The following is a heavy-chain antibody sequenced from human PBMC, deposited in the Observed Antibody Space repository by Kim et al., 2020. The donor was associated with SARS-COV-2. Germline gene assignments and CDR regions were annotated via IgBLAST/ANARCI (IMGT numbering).Heavy chain of an antibody. V-gene: IGHV7-4-1*02. Sequence: ASVKVSCKSSGYTFTSYAMNGVRQAPGQGLEWMGWINTNTGNPTYAQGFTGRFVFSLDTSVSTAYLRISSLKAEDTAVYYCARGINWNSNWFDPWGQGTLVTVSS. J-gene: IGHJ5*02. CDR1: GYTFTSYA. CDR3: ARGINWNSNWFDP. CDR2: INTNTGNP. D-gene: IGHD1-7*01.